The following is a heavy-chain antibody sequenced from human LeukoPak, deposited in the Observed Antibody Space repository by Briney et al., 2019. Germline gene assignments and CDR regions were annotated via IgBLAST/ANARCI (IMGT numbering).Heavy chain of an antibody. CDR1: GFTFSSYG. CDR2: IWYDGSNK. V-gene: IGHV3-33*06. D-gene: IGHD1-26*01. CDR3: AKVRLQWELLPDY. Sequence: GGSLRLSCAASGFTFSSYGMHWVRQAPGKGLEWVAVIWYDGSNKYYADSVKGRFTISRDNSKNTLCLQMNSLRAEDTAGYYCAKVRLQWELLPDYWGQGTLVTVSS. J-gene: IGHJ4*02.